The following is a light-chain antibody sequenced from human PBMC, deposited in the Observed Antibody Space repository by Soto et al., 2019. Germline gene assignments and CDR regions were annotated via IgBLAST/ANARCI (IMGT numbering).Light chain of an antibody. V-gene: IGKV3-15*01. CDR3: QQYNNWPPIT. Sequence: EIVMTQSPATLSVSPGERATLSCRASQSVSGNLAWYQQIPGQAPRLLIYGASTRATGIPARFSGSGSGTAFTLTITSPQSEDFAVYYWQQYNNWPPITFGQGTRLEIK. CDR1: QSVSGN. J-gene: IGKJ5*01. CDR2: GAS.